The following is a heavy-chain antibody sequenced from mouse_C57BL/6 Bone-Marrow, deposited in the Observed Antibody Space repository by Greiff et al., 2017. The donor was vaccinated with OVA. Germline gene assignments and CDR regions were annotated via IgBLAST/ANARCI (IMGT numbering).Heavy chain of an antibody. CDR3: ARERTTVPAGDY. J-gene: IGHJ2*01. D-gene: IGHD1-1*01. V-gene: IGHV1-81*01. CDR1: GYTFTSYG. Sequence: LVESGAELARPGASVKLSCKASGYTFTSYGISWVKQRTGQGFEWIGEIYPRSGNTYYNEKFKGKATLTADKSSSTAYMELRSLTSEDSAVYFCARERTTVPAGDYWGQGTTLTVSS. CDR2: IYPRSGNT.